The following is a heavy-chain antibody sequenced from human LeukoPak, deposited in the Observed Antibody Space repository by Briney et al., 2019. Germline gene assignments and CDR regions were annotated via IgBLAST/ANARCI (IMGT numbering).Heavy chain of an antibody. D-gene: IGHD3-16*01. CDR3: AKWPEGAMDYFDY. Sequence: GGSLRLSCAASGFTFSSSAMSWVRQAPGKGLEWVSAISGDGTRTYYADSVKGRFTISRDNSKNTLYLEMSSLRVEDTAIYYCAKWPEGAMDYFDYWGQGTLVTVSS. CDR1: GFTFSSSA. V-gene: IGHV3-23*01. J-gene: IGHJ4*02. CDR2: ISGDGTRT.